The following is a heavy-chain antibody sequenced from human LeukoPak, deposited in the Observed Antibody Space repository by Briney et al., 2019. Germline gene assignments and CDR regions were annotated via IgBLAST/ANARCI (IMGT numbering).Heavy chain of an antibody. CDR1: GFTVSTNY. V-gene: IGHV3-53*01. J-gene: IGHJ4*02. CDR2: IFGGGST. Sequence: GGSLRLSCAASGFTVSTNYMSWVRQAPGKGLEWVSLIFGGGSTYYADSVKGRFTISRDNSKNTLYLQMNSLRGEDTAVYYCAKGGSPSCYSSSGYWGQGTLVTVSS. D-gene: IGHD2-2*01. CDR3: AKGGSPSCYSSSGY.